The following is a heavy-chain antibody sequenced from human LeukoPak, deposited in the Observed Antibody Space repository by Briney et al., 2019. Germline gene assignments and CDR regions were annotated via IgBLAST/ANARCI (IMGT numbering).Heavy chain of an antibody. D-gene: IGHD3-22*01. Sequence: ASVKVSCKASGYTFTSYGISWVRQAPGQRLEWMGWISGYNGNTHYAQKLQGRVTMTTDTSTSTAYVELRNLRSDDTAVYYCARDGHRMYYYGSSDYRFDYWGQGTLVTVSS. CDR1: GYTFTSYG. J-gene: IGHJ4*02. V-gene: IGHV1-18*01. CDR2: ISGYNGNT. CDR3: ARDGHRMYYYGSSDYRFDY.